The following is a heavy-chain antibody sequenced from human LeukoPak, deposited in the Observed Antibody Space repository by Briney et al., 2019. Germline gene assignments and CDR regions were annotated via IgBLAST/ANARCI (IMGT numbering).Heavy chain of an antibody. CDR1: GGTFSSYA. Sequence: PWASVKVSCKASGGTFSSYAISWVRQAPGQGLEWMGGIIPIVGTANYAQKFQGRVTITADESTSTAYMELSSLRSEDTAVYYCAKQESGYCSSTSCPGMDVWGQGTTVTVSS. CDR2: IIPIVGTA. V-gene: IGHV1-69*13. CDR3: AKQESGYCSSTSCPGMDV. D-gene: IGHD2-2*01. J-gene: IGHJ6*02.